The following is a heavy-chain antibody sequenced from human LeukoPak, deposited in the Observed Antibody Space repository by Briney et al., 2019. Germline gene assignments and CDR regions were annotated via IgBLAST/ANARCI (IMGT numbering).Heavy chain of an antibody. CDR1: GGSISSYY. CDR3: ARGFSLDYYGSGSQSALDI. J-gene: IGHJ3*02. Sequence: SETLSLTCTVSGGSISSYYWSWIRQPAGKGLEWIGRIYTSGSTNYNPSLKSRVTMSVDTSKNQFSLKLSSVTAADTAAYYCARGFSLDYYGSGSQSALDIWGQGTMVTVSS. CDR2: IYTSGST. V-gene: IGHV4-4*07. D-gene: IGHD3-10*01.